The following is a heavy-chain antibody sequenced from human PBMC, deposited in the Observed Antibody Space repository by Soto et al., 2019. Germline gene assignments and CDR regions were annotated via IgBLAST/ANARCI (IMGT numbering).Heavy chain of an antibody. J-gene: IGHJ4*01. D-gene: IGHD2-8*01. CDR2: IIPIFGTA. Sequence: ASVKVSCKASGGTFSSYAISWVRQAPGQGLEWMGGIIPIFGTANYAQKFQGRVKITADESTSTAYMELSSLRSEDTAVYYCARNSLRRDIVLMVYAPTAPFDYWGQGTLVTVSS. V-gene: IGHV1-69*13. CDR1: GGTFSSYA. CDR3: ARNSLRRDIVLMVYAPTAPFDY.